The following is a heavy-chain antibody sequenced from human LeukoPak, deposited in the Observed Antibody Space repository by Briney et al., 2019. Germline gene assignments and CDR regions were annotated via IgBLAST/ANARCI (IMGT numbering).Heavy chain of an antibody. CDR3: ANGYCSGGSCYSLYDYYYGMDV. D-gene: IGHD2-15*01. CDR1: GFTFSSYG. J-gene: IGHJ6*04. CDR2: ISYDGSNK. V-gene: IGHV3-30*18. Sequence: GGSLRLSCAASGFTFSSYGMHWVRQAPGKGLEWVAVISYDGSNKYYADSVKGRFTISRDNSKNTLYLQMNSLRAEDTAVYYCANGYCSGGSCYSLYDYYYGMDVWGKGTTVTVSS.